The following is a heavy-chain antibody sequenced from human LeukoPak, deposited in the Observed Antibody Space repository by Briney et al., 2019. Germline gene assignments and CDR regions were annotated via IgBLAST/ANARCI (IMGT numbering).Heavy chain of an antibody. V-gene: IGHV1-2*02. D-gene: IGHD1-1*01. J-gene: IGHJ5*02. CDR1: GYTFTGYY. CDR2: INPNSGGT. Sequence: ASVKVSCKASGYTFTGYYMHWVRQAPGQGLEWMGWINPNSGGTNYAQKFQGRVTMTRDMSTSTVYMELSSLRSEDTAVYYCARDRGEKRNAFWFDPWGQGTLVTVSS. CDR3: ARDRGEKRNAFWFDP.